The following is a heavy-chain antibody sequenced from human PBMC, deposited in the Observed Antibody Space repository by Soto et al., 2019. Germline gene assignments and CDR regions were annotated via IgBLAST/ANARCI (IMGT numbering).Heavy chain of an antibody. J-gene: IGHJ3*01. Sequence: QVQLVESGGDLVKPGGSLRLSCAASGFTFSDYFMSWIRQSPGKGLEWVSYTTKTGSTSNHADSVKGRFTISRDNAKNSHPLRRQALHAEYTAIYHCAREMSGHYFTFDLWVRGTMVTVSS. CDR2: TTKTGSTS. CDR3: AREMSGHYFTFDL. V-gene: IGHV3-11*01. CDR1: GFTFSDYF. D-gene: IGHD3-3*01.